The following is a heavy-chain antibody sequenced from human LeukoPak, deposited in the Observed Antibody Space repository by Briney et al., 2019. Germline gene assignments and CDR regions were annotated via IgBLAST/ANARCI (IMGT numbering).Heavy chain of an antibody. CDR1: GFTFINAW. Sequence: GGSLRLSCAASGFTFINAWMAWVRQAPGKGLEWVGRIKAKAHGGTIEYAAPVKGRFNISRDDSKNTLYLQMNSLKTEDTAVYYCTTDGVGVEGATYDNWGQGTLVTVSS. V-gene: IGHV3-15*01. CDR2: IKAKAHGGTI. D-gene: IGHD1-26*01. CDR3: TTDGVGVEGATYDN. J-gene: IGHJ4*02.